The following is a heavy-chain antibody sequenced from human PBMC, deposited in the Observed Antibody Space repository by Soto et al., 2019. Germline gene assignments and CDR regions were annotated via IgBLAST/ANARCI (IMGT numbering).Heavy chain of an antibody. CDR1: GGSISSYY. CDR2: IYYSGST. V-gene: IGHV4-59*08. CDR3: ARHKGNGDYYWYFEL. D-gene: IGHD4-17*01. J-gene: IGHJ2*01. Sequence: QVQLQESGPGLVKPSETLSLTCTVSGGSISSYYWSWIRQPPGKGLEWIGYIYYSGSTNYNPSLKSRVTIAVDTSNIQFSLKLSSVTAANTAVYYGARHKGNGDYYWYFELWGRGTLVTVSS.